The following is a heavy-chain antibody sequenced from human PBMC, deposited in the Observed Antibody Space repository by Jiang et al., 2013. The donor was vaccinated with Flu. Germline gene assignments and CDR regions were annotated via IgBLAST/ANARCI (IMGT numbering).Heavy chain of an antibody. V-gene: IGHV1-24*01. CDR1: GYTLTELS. D-gene: IGHD5-24*01. CDR3: ARDGGRDGYNYVSY. Sequence: GAEVKKPGASVKVSCKVSGYTLTELSMHWVRQAPGKGLEWMGGFDPEDGETIYAQKFQGRVTMTRDTSTSTVYMELSSLRSEDTAVYYCARDGGRDGYNYVSYWGQGTLVTVSS. J-gene: IGHJ4*02. CDR2: FDPEDGET.